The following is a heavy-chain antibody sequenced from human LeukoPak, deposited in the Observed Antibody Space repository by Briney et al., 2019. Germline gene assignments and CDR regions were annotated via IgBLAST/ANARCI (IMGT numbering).Heavy chain of an antibody. CDR3: ASPRGASGYFDC. CDR2: ISSDSSYI. J-gene: IGHJ4*02. V-gene: IGHV3-21*01. Sequence: PGGSLRLSCAASAFSFRSYSMNWVRQAPGKGLEWVSSISSDSSYIYYADSVKGRFTISRDNAKNSLYLQMNSLRAEDTAVYYCASPRGASGYFDCWGQGTLVIVSS. D-gene: IGHD3-22*01. CDR1: AFSFRSYS.